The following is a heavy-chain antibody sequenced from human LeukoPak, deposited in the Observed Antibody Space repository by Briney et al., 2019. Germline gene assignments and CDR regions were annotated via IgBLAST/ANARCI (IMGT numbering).Heavy chain of an antibody. CDR1: GGTFSSYA. CDR2: IIPILGIA. CDR3: ARDRRRYDILTGYPNSYFDY. J-gene: IGHJ4*02. Sequence: ASVTVSCKASGGTFSSYAISWVRQAPGQGLEWMGRIIPILGIANYVQKFQGRVTITADKSTSTAYMELSSLRSEDTAVYYCARDRRRYDILTGYPNSYFDYWGQGTLVTVSS. V-gene: IGHV1-69*04. D-gene: IGHD3-9*01.